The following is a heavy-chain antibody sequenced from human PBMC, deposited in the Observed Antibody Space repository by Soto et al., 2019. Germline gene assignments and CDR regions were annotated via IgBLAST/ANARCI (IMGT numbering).Heavy chain of an antibody. CDR2: ISGSGGST. J-gene: IGHJ4*02. Sequence: GGSLRLSCAASGFTFSSYAMSWVRQAPGKGLEWVSAISGSGGSTYYADSVKGRFTISRDNSKNTLYLQMNSLRAEDTAVYYCAKGGYDFWSGYYFDYWGQGTLVTVSS. CDR3: AKGGYDFWSGYYFDY. D-gene: IGHD3-3*01. CDR1: GFTFSSYA. V-gene: IGHV3-23*01.